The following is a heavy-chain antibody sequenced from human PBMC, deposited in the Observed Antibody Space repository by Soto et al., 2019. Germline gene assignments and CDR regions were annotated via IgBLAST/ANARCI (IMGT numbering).Heavy chain of an antibody. V-gene: IGHV4-59*01. CDR1: GVSISSYF. Sequence: SETLSLTCSVSGVSISSYFWSWIRQAPGRGLEWIGYTYHRGSTNYSPSLKSRVAISLDTSENQFSLKVNSVTAADTAVYYCARIGGYHGPLDYWGQGTSVTVSS. CDR3: ARIGGYHGPLDY. CDR2: TYHRGST. D-gene: IGHD6-25*01. J-gene: IGHJ4*02.